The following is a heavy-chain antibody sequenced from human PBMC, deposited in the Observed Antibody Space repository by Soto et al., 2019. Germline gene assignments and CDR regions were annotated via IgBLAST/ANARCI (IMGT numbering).Heavy chain of an antibody. Sequence: RQMPGKGLEWMGIIYPGDSDTRYSPSFQGQVTISADKSISTAYLQWSSLKASDTAMYYCARGSSSWYLNWFDPWGQGTLVTVSS. J-gene: IGHJ5*02. V-gene: IGHV5-51*01. CDR3: ARGSSSWYLNWFDP. D-gene: IGHD6-13*01. CDR2: IYPGDSDT.